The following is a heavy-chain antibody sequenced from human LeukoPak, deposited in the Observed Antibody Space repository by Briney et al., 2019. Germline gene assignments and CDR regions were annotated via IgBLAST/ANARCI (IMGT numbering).Heavy chain of an antibody. CDR2: INHSGST. CDR1: GGSFSGYY. Sequence: SETLSLTCAVYGGSFSGYYWSWIRQPPGKGLEWIGEINHSGSTNYNPSLKSRVTISVDTSKNQFSLKLSSVTAADTAVYYCARHDSYYFDYWGQGTLVAVSS. J-gene: IGHJ4*02. CDR3: ARHDSYYFDY. V-gene: IGHV4-34*01. D-gene: IGHD2-21*02.